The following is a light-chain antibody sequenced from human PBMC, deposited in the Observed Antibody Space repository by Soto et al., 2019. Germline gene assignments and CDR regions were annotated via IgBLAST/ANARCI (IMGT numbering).Light chain of an antibody. Sequence: EIVMTQSPATLSVSPGERATLSCRASQTVSSNLAWYHQKPGQAPRLLIHGASTRASGVPTRFSGSGSGTDFTITISTLQSEVFAVYYCQQYHNWPPQYTFGQGTKLQIK. V-gene: IGKV3-15*01. CDR3: QQYHNWPPQYT. CDR1: QTVSSN. J-gene: IGKJ2*01. CDR2: GAS.